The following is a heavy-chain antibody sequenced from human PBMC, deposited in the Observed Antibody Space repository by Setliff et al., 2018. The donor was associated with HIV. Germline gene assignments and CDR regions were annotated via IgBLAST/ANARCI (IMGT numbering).Heavy chain of an antibody. J-gene: IGHJ3*02. CDR1: VVSISSGGYY. D-gene: IGHD1-26*01. Sequence: TLSRPCTVSVVSISSGGYYWGWIRQHPGKGLEWSGYIYYSGSTYYNPSLKRRVTISVDTSKNQLSLKLSSVTAADPAVYYCARMGGSDAMAFDIWGQGTMVTVSS. CDR3: ARMGGSDAMAFDI. CDR2: IYYSGST. V-gene: IGHV4-31*02.